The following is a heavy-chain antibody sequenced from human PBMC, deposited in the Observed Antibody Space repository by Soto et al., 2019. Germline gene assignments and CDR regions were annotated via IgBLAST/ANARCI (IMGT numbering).Heavy chain of an antibody. J-gene: IGHJ5*02. D-gene: IGHD3-10*01. CDR3: ARDPLGGFSGWFDP. CDR2: INAGNGDT. V-gene: IGHV1-3*01. Sequence: ASVKVSCKASGYLFTDYGIQWVRQAPGQSLEWMGWINAGNGDTKYSQKLQGRVTITRDAPATTAYMELSSLRSEDTAVYYCARDPLGGFSGWFDPWGQGTLVTVSS. CDR1: GYLFTDYG.